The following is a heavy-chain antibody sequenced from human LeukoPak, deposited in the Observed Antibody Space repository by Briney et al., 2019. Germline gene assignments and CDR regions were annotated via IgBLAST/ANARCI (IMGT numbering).Heavy chain of an antibody. CDR2: IIPIFGTT. D-gene: IGHD1-14*01. CDR1: GGTFSSYA. Sequence: SVKVSCKASGGTFSSYAIGWVRQALGQGLEWMGGIIPIFGTTNYAQKFQGRVTITADESTSTAYMELSSLRSEDTAVYYCARDIGPRVDRGYFDYWGQGTLVTVSS. CDR3: ARDIGPRVDRGYFDY. V-gene: IGHV1-69*13. J-gene: IGHJ4*02.